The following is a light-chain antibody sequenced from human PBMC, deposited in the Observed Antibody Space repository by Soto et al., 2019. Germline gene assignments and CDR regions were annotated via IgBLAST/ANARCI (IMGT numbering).Light chain of an antibody. CDR2: EAS. CDR3: QQYGSSVWT. CDR1: QTVSSS. J-gene: IGKJ1*01. V-gene: IGKV3-20*01. Sequence: EIVMTQSPATLSLSPGERGTLSVMASQTVSSSLAWYQQKPGQAPRLLIYEASNRATGIPARFSGSGSGADFTLTISRLEPEDFAVYYCQQYGSSVWTFGQGTKVDIK.